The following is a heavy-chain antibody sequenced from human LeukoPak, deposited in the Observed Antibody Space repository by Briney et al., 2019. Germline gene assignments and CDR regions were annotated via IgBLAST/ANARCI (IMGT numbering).Heavy chain of an antibody. CDR2: ISWNSGSI. D-gene: IGHD5-18*01. CDR1: GFTFDDYA. J-gene: IGHJ4*02. CDR3: ARGYTAIDY. V-gene: IGHV3-9*01. Sequence: PGRSLRLSCAASGFTFDDYAMHWVRQAPGKGLEWVSGISWNSGSIGYADSVKGRFTISRDNAENSLYLQMTSLRAEDTAVYYCARGYTAIDYWGQGTLVTVSS.